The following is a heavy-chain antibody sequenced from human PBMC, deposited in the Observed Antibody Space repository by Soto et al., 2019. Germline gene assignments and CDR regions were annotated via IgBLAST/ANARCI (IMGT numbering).Heavy chain of an antibody. CDR1: GGSVSGGPYY. V-gene: IGHV4-61*01. CDR3: ARACMRYWLDP. J-gene: IGHJ5*02. Sequence: QVQLQASGPGLVKPSETLSLTCAVSGGSVSGGPYYWSWIRQPPGKGLEWIGHILYSGNTNYHPSLRSRVTISLDTSRNQISLKLNSVTAADTAVYYCARACMRYWLDPWGQGTLVTVSS. CDR2: ILYSGNT.